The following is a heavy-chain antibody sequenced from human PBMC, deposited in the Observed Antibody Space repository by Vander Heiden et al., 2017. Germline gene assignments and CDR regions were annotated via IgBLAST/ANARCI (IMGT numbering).Heavy chain of an antibody. D-gene: IGHD3-22*01. CDR2: ISWNSDSI. Sequence: QLVESGGGLVQPGRSLRLSCAAPGFTFDDYAMHWVRQVPGKGLEWVSGISWNSDSIAYADSVKGRFTISRDNAKNSVYLQMNRLRVEDTALYYCTKASYYDSSGYSDNWFDPWGQGTLVTVSS. CDR1: GFTFDDYA. CDR3: TKASYYDSSGYSDNWFDP. V-gene: IGHV3-9*01. J-gene: IGHJ5*02.